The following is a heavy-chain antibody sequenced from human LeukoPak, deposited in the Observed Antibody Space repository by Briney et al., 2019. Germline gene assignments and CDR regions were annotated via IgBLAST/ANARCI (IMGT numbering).Heavy chain of an antibody. J-gene: IGHJ3*02. CDR2: IIPIFDTA. D-gene: IGHD3-10*01. CDR3: ARDRDDGSGRLTDAFDI. CDR1: GGTFSSYT. Sequence: SVKVSCKASGGTFSSYTFSWVRQAPGQGPEWMGGIIPIFDTANYAQKFQGRVTITADESMSTTYMELSSLRSEDTAVYYCARDRDDGSGRLTDAFDIWGQGTMVTVSS. V-gene: IGHV1-69*01.